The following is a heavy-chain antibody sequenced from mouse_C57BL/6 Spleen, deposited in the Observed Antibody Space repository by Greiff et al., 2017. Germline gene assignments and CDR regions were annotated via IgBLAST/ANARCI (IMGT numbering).Heavy chain of an antibody. CDR1: GYTFTSYW. Sequence: QVQLQQPGAELVMPGASVKLSCKASGYTFTSYWMHWVKQRPGQGLEWIGEIDPSDSYTNYNQKFKGKFTLAVDKSSSTAYMQISSLTSEDSAVYYCARKGLDYLYYFDYWGQGTTLTVSS. CDR3: ARKGLDYLYYFDY. CDR2: IDPSDSYT. J-gene: IGHJ2*01. D-gene: IGHD6-5*01. V-gene: IGHV1-69*01.